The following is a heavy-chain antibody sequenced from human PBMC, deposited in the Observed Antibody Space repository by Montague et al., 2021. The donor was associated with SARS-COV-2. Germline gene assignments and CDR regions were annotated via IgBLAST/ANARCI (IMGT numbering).Heavy chain of an antibody. Sequence: SETLSLTCTVSGGSISSRSYCWGWIRQSPGMGLEWIGSIHYSGSTFYDPSLKSRVTISVDTSKNQSSLRVSGVTAEDTTVYFCARHGDSGYEPDGFHIWGQGTRVTVSS. D-gene: IGHD5-12*01. V-gene: IGHV4-39*01. CDR2: IHYSGST. CDR3: ARHGDSGYEPDGFHI. J-gene: IGHJ3*02. CDR1: GGSISSRSYC.